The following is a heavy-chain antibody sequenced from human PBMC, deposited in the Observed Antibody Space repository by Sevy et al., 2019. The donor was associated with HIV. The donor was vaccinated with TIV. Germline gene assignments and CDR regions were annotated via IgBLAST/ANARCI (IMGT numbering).Heavy chain of an antibody. CDR2: ISYDGSNK. CDR3: VRDSWLRPSNSPYYFDF. J-gene: IGHJ4*02. V-gene: IGHV3-30*04. Sequence: GGSLRLSCAASGFTFSSYAMHWVRQAPGKGLEWVAVISYDGSNKYYADSVKGRFTISRDNSKNTLYLQMDSLRAEDTAVYYCVRDSWLRPSNSPYYFDFWGQGTLVTVSS. CDR1: GFTFSSYA. D-gene: IGHD5-12*01.